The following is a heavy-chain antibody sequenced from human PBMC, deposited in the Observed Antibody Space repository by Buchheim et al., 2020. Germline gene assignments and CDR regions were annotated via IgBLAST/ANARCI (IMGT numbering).Heavy chain of an antibody. CDR2: INHSGST. CDR1: GGSFSGYY. D-gene: IGHD5-18*01. CDR3: ARDQRRGYSYGYWADYYYYYGMDV. J-gene: IGHJ6*02. Sequence: QVQLQQWGAGLLKPSETLSLTCAVYGGSFSGYYWSWIRQPPGKGLERMGEINHSGSTNYNPSLKRRVTISVDTSKNQFSLKLSSVTAADTAVYYCARDQRRGYSYGYWADYYYYYGMDVWGQGTT. V-gene: IGHV4-34*01.